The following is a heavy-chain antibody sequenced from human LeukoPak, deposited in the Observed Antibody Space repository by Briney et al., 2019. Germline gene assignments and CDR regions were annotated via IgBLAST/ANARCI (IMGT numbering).Heavy chain of an antibody. V-gene: IGHV3-23*01. CDR1: GFTFSSYA. CDR2: IRDSGSST. D-gene: IGHD1-26*01. CDR3: AKYGPQDSGSSHFDY. J-gene: IGHJ4*01. Sequence: GGALRLSCAASGFTFSSYAMSWVRQAPGKGLEWVSAIRDSGSSTHYADSVKGRFTTSRDNSENTLFLQMNSLRAEDTAIYYCAKYGPQDSGSSHFDYWGQGALVTVSS.